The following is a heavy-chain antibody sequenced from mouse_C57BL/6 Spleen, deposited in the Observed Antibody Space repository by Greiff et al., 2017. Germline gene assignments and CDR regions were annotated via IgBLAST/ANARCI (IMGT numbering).Heavy chain of an antibody. CDR3: ARYGDSAGDPAY. V-gene: IGHV1-81*01. D-gene: IGHD3-2*02. CDR2: IYPRSGNT. Sequence: QVQLQQSGAELARPGASVKLSCKASGYTFTSYGISWVRQRTGQGLEWIGEIYPRSGNTYYNEKLKSKATLNADKSSSTAYMELRSLTSDDSAVYFCARYGDSAGDPAYWGQGTLVTVSA. CDR1: GYTFTSYG. J-gene: IGHJ3*01.